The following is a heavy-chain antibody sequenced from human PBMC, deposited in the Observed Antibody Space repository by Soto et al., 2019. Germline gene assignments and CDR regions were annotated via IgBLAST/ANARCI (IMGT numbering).Heavy chain of an antibody. CDR3: ARGGRGVDYYYYMDV. CDR2: INPNSGGA. Sequence: GASVKGSCKASGYTFTGYYMHWVRQAPGQGLEWMGWINPNSGGANYAQKFQGWVTMTRDTSISTAYMELSRLRSDDTAVYYCARGGRGVDYYYYMDVWGKGTTVTVS. D-gene: IGHD2-15*01. V-gene: IGHV1-2*04. J-gene: IGHJ6*03. CDR1: GYTFTGYY.